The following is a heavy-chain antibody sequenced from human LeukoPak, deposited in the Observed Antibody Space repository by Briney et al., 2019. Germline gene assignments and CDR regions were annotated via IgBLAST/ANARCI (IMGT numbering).Heavy chain of an antibody. Sequence: EASVKVSCKASGYTFTSYAISWVRQAPGQGLEWMGWISGYNGNTNYAQKLQGRVTMTTDTSKSTAYMELRSLRSDDTAGYYCAREGTPDLRLDHWGQGTLVTVSS. CDR3: AREGTPDLRLDH. V-gene: IGHV1-18*01. D-gene: IGHD1-7*01. J-gene: IGHJ4*02. CDR2: ISGYNGNT. CDR1: GYTFTSYA.